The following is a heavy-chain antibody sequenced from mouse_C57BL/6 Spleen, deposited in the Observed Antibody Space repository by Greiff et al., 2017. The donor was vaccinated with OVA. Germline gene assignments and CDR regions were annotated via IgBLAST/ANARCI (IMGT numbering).Heavy chain of an antibody. CDR3: ARRRDYAMDY. CDR2: IDPSDSYT. V-gene: IGHV1-50*01. D-gene: IGHD3-3*01. CDR1: GYTFTSYW. Sequence: QVQLKQPGAELVKPGASVKLSCKASGYTFTSYWMQWVKQRPGQGLEWIGEIDPSDSYTNYNQKFKGKATLTVDTSSSTAYMQLSSLTSEDSAVYYCARRRDYAMDYWGQGTSVTVSS. J-gene: IGHJ4*01.